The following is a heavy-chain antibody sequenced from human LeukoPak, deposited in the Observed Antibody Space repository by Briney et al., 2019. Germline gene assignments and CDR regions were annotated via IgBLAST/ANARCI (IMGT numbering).Heavy chain of an antibody. Sequence: GGSLRLSCAASGFTFSTYSMNWVRQAPGKGLEWVSSISSSSSYIYYADSMKGRFTISRDNAKNSLYLQMSSLRAEDTAVYYCASQGGLGTKHWRWTDDAFDIWGQGTMVTVSS. D-gene: IGHD7-27*01. CDR3: ASQGGLGTKHWRWTDDAFDI. J-gene: IGHJ3*02. V-gene: IGHV3-21*01. CDR1: GFTFSTYS. CDR2: ISSSSSYI.